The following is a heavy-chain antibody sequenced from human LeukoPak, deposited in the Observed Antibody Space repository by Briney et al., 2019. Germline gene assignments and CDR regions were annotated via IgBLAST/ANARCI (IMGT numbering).Heavy chain of an antibody. V-gene: IGHV1-8*01. J-gene: IGHJ3*02. D-gene: IGHD2-21*01. CDR3: ARRSVVVPLNFDAFDI. Sequence: ASVKVSCKASGYTFTSYDINWVRQATGQGLEWMGWMNPNSGNTGYAQKFQGRVTMTRNTSISTAYMELSSLRSEDTAVYYCARRSVVVPLNFDAFDIWGQGTMVTVSS. CDR1: GYTFTSYD. CDR2: MNPNSGNT.